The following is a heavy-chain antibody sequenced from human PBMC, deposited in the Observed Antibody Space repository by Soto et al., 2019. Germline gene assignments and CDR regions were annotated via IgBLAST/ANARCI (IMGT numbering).Heavy chain of an antibody. D-gene: IGHD6-19*01. CDR2: ISNTGDLI. CDR1: GFTFSYFA. V-gene: IGHV3-23*01. J-gene: IGHJ4*02. Sequence: LRLSCAASGFTFSYFAMGWVRQAPRKGLEWVSVISNTGDLIYYADSVRGRFTISRDNSKNTLFLQVNSLRAEDTAVYFCAKDATRTDGWYHFDYWGQGALVTVSS. CDR3: AKDATRTDGWYHFDY.